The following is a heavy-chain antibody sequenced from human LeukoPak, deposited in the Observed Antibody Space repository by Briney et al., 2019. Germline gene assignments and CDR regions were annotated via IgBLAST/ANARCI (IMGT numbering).Heavy chain of an antibody. CDR1: GGSISSYY. J-gene: IGHJ6*02. Sequence: SETLSLTCTVSGGSISSYYWSWIRQPPGKGLEWIGYIYYSGSTNYNPSLKSRVTISVDTSKNQFSLKLSSVTAADTAVYYCATSSGYYDSRGYYGGYYYYYGMDVWGQGTTVTVSS. D-gene: IGHD3-22*01. V-gene: IGHV4-59*01. CDR2: IYYSGST. CDR3: ATSSGYYDSRGYYGGYYYYYGMDV.